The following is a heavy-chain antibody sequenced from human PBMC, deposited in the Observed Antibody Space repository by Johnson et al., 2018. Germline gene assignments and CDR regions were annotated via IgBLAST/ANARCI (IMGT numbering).Heavy chain of an antibody. CDR2: IYSGGGT. D-gene: IGHD3-3*01. CDR3: ARWGTISDAFDI. Sequence: VQLVESGGGVVQPGGSLRLSCAASGFTVSSNYMSWVRQAPGKGLEWVSVIYSGGGTYYADTVKGRFTISRDKSKNTLYLKMNSLRAEDTAVYYCARWGTISDAFDIWGQGTMVTVSS. CDR1: GFTVSSNY. J-gene: IGHJ3*02. V-gene: IGHV3-66*02.